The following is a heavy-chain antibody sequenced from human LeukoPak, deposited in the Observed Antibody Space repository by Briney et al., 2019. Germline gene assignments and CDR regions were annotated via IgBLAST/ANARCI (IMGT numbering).Heavy chain of an antibody. V-gene: IGHV4-61*02. CDR1: GGSTSSGSSY. J-gene: IGHJ4*02. CDR2: IYSSGST. D-gene: IGHD5-18*01. Sequence: PSETLSLTCTVSGGSTSSGSSYWSWIRQPAGKGLEWIGRIYSSGSTNYNPSLRSRVTISVDTSKNQFSLKLSSVTAADTAAYYCARGYSNGYSPDYWGQGALVTVSS. CDR3: ARGYSNGYSPDY.